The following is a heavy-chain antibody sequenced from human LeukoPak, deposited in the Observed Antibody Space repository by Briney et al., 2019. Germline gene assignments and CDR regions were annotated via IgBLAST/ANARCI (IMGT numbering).Heavy chain of an antibody. Sequence: GGSLRLSCAASGFTFSNYAMSWVRQAPGKGLEWVSVIYSGGSTYYADSVKGRFTISRDNSKNTLYLQMNSLRAEDTAVYYCTTTYDSSGYFGYWGQGTLVTVSS. D-gene: IGHD3-22*01. V-gene: IGHV3-53*01. CDR3: TTTYDSSGYFGY. CDR1: GFTFSNYA. CDR2: IYSGGST. J-gene: IGHJ4*02.